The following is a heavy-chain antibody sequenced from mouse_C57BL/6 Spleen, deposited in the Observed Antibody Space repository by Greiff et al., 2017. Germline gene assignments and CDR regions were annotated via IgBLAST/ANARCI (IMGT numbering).Heavy chain of an antibody. CDR1: GYTFTDYY. CDR2: INPNNGGT. V-gene: IGHV1-26*01. Sequence: EVQLQQSGPELVKPGASVKISCKASGYTFTDYYMNWVKQSHGKSLEWIGDINPNNGGTSYNQKFKGKATLTVDKSSSTAYMELRSLTSEDSAVYYCARPYYYGSSYPFAYWGQGTLVTVSA. CDR3: ARPYYYGSSYPFAY. J-gene: IGHJ3*01. D-gene: IGHD1-1*01.